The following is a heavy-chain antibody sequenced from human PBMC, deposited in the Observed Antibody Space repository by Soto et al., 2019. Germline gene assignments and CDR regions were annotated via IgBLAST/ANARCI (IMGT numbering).Heavy chain of an antibody. CDR1: GGSISSYY. D-gene: IGHD1-26*01. J-gene: IGHJ1*01. Sequence: QVQLQESGPGLVKPSETLSLTCTVSGGSISSYYWSWIRQPPGKGLEWIGYIYYSGSTNYNPSLKSRVTISVDTSKNQFSLKLSSVTAADTAVYYCASQSGSYRPEYFQHWGQGTLVTVSS. CDR2: IYYSGST. V-gene: IGHV4-59*01. CDR3: ASQSGSYRPEYFQH.